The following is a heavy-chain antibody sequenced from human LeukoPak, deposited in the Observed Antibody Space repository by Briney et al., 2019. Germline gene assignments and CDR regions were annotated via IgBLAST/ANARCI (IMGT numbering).Heavy chain of an antibody. D-gene: IGHD3-16*01. CDR3: ARDGFYVSVGNWFDP. J-gene: IGHJ5*02. Sequence: PGGSLRLSCAASGFTFSSYSMNWVRQAPGKGLEWVSSISSSSSYIYYADSVKGRFTISRDNAKNSLYLQVNSLRAEDTAVYYCARDGFYVSVGNWFDPWGQGTLVTVSS. V-gene: IGHV3-21*01. CDR1: GFTFSSYS. CDR2: ISSSSSYI.